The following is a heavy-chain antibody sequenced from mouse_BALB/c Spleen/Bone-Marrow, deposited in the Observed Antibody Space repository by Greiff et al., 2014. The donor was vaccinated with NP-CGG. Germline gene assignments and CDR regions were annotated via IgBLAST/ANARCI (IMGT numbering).Heavy chain of an antibody. Sequence: QVKLQQSGAELVRPGASVKLSCKASGYTFTSYWINWVKQRLGQGLEWIGNIYPSDSYTNYNQKFKDKATLTVDKSSSTAYMQLSSPTSEDSAVYYCTRKYGPLYYFDYWGQGTTLTVSS. CDR1: GYTFTSYW. D-gene: IGHD2-10*02. CDR2: IYPSDSYT. CDR3: TRKYGPLYYFDY. V-gene: IGHV1-69*02. J-gene: IGHJ2*01.